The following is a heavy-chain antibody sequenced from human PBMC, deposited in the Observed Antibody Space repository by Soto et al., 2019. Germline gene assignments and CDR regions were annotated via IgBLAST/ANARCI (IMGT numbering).Heavy chain of an antibody. Sequence: QVQLVQSGAEVRKPGASVKVSCKASGYTFTSSGISWLRQAPGQVLEWMGWISTYNGDTNDAPKFQDRVTMTIDRSTSTAYMELRSLRSDDAAVYYCARAGAAPYYYYGMDVWGQGTRVTVSS. CDR2: ISTYNGDT. CDR1: GYTFTSSG. J-gene: IGHJ6*02. V-gene: IGHV1-18*01. D-gene: IGHD2-15*01. CDR3: ARAGAAPYYYYGMDV.